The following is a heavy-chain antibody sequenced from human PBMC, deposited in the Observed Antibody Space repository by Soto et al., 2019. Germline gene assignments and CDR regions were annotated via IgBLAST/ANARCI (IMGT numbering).Heavy chain of an antibody. V-gene: IGHV1-2*04. J-gene: IGHJ6*02. CDR2: INPNSGGT. Sequence: ASVKVSCKASGYTFTGYYMHWVRQAPGQGLEWMGCINPNSGGTNYAQKFQGWVTMTRDTSISTAYMELSRLRSDDTAVYYCARDDYVGGSYYYYYYGMDVGGQGTTVTVSS. CDR3: ARDDYVGGSYYYYYYGMDV. CDR1: GYTFTGYY. D-gene: IGHD1-26*01.